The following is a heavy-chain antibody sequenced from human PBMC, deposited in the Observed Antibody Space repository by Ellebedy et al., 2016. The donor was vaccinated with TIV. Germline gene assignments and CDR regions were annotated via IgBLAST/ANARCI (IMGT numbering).Heavy chain of an antibody. D-gene: IGHD3-10*01. J-gene: IGHJ4*02. CDR2: INPNSGGT. V-gene: IGHV1-2*02. CDR1: GYTFTGYY. CDR3: ARGILREYYYGSGTGARYFDY. Sequence: ASVKVSXKASGYTFTGYYMHWVRQAPGQGLEWMGWINPNSGGTNYAQKFQGRVTMTRDTSISTAYMELSRLRSDDTAVYYCARGILREYYYGSGTGARYFDYWGQGTLVTVSS.